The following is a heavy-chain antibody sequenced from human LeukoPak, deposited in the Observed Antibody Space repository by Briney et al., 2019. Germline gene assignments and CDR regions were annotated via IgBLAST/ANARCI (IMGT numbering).Heavy chain of an antibody. Sequence: GGSLRLSCAASIFSLINFAISWVRQAPGRGREWVSAISGKGKVTYYEESVKGRVIISTENSKNTLFLQMNSLRAEETAVYHCAKEGYGSKWNADFDIWGQGTLVIVSS. CDR2: ISGKGKVT. J-gene: IGHJ4*02. D-gene: IGHD6-13*01. V-gene: IGHV3-23*01. CDR3: AKEGYGSKWNADFDI. CDR1: IFSLINFA.